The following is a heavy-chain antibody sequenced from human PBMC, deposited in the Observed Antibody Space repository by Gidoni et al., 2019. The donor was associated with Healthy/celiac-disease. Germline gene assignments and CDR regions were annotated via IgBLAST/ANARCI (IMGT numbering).Heavy chain of an antibody. D-gene: IGHD2-15*01. J-gene: IGHJ6*02. V-gene: IGHV4-4*02. CDR3: ASDCSGGSCNPYGMDV. Sequence: QVQLQESGPGLVQPSGTLSLPCAVPGGSISSSNWWSWVRQPPGKGLEWIGEIYHSGSTNYNPSLKSRVTISGDKSKNQFSLKLSSVTAADTAVYYCASDCSGGSCNPYGMDVWGQGTTVTVSS. CDR2: IYHSGST. CDR1: GGSISSSNW.